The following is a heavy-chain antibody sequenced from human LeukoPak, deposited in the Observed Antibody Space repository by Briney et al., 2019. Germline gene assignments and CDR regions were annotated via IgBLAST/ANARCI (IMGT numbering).Heavy chain of an antibody. CDR3: ATLWFGELVLDY. J-gene: IGHJ4*02. V-gene: IGHV1-2*04. CDR2: INPNSGGT. CDR1: GYTFTGYY. Sequence: ASVKVSCKASGYTFTGYYMHWVRQAPGQGLEWMGWINPNSGGTNYAQKFQGWVTMTRDTSISTAYMELSRLRSEDTAVYYCATLWFGELVLDYWGQGTLVTVSS. D-gene: IGHD3-10*01.